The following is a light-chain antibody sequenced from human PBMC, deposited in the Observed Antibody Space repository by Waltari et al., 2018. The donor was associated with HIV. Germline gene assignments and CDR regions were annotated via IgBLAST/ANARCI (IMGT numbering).Light chain of an antibody. CDR3: SQALQTPFT. CDR1: QSLRKKSGKKY. CDR2: LAS. V-gene: IGKV2-28*01. J-gene: IGKJ3*01. Sequence: DIVLTQSPLSLSVTPGEPASMSCRSSQSLRKKSGKKYLEHLDWYVPKPRQSPQLLIHLASNRASGVPDRFSGSGSGTDFTLTISRVEAEDVGVYYCSQALQTPFTFGPGTKVEI.